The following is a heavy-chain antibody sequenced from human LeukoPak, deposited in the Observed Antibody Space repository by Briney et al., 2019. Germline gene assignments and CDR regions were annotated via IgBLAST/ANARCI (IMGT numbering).Heavy chain of an antibody. Sequence: SETLSLTCSISGGSIGSYYWSWIRQPPGRGLEWIGHIYYSGSSYYNPSLRSRVTISVDTSKNHFSLKLSSVTAADTAVYYCARNRDGYNSFDYWGQGTLVTVSS. CDR1: GGSIGSYY. J-gene: IGHJ4*02. CDR2: IYYSGSS. V-gene: IGHV4-59*06. D-gene: IGHD5-24*01. CDR3: ARNRDGYNSFDY.